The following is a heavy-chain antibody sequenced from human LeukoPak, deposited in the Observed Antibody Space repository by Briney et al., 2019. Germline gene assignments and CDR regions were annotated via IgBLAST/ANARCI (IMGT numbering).Heavy chain of an antibody. CDR1: GFTFSSYA. D-gene: IGHD3-16*01. CDR2: ISYVGSNK. V-gene: IGHV3-30*04. Sequence: GGSLRLSCAASGFTFSSYAMHWVRQAPGKGLEWVAVISYVGSNKYYADSVKGRFTISRDNSKNTLYLQMNSLRAEDTAVYYCSGGGTSSILGYWGQGTLVTVSS. CDR3: SGGGTSSILGY. J-gene: IGHJ4*02.